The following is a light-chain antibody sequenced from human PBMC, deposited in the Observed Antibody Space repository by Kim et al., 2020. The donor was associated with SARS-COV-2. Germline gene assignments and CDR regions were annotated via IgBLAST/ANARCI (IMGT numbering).Light chain of an antibody. J-gene: IGKJ2*01. Sequence: SASVGGRVTIACRASQGLKTYLAWYQQRTGKAPKLLIYLASTLESGVPPRFSGSGFGTEFTLTINSLQPDDFATYYCQHYVRFPYTFGQGTKLEI. CDR1: QGLKTY. CDR2: LAS. V-gene: IGKV1-5*03. CDR3: QHYVRFPYT.